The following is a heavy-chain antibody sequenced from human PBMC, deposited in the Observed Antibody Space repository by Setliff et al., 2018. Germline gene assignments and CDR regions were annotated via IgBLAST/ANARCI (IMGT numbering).Heavy chain of an antibody. D-gene: IGHD1-1*01. CDR3: ARTTGSTHNWLDP. CDR2: VYPTGST. Sequence: VSGDSITSGSDSWNWIRQPAGKGLQWIGRVYPTGSTNYDPDLRSRVTMSVDTSKNQFSLMLTSVTAADTAVYYCARTTGSTHNWLDPWGPGTLVTV. CDR1: GDSITSGSDS. J-gene: IGHJ5*02. V-gene: IGHV4-61*02.